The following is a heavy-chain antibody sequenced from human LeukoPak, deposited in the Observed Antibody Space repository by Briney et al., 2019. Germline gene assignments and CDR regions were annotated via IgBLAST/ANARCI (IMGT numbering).Heavy chain of an antibody. Sequence: GGSPRLSCAASGFTVSSNYMSWVRQAPGKGLQWVSLIYSGGSAYYADSVKGRFTISRDNSKNTLYLQMNSLRAEDTAVYYCARVHLYDDYAYYFDYWGQGTLVTVSS. CDR2: IYSGGSA. J-gene: IGHJ4*02. CDR1: GFTVSSNY. V-gene: IGHV3-66*01. CDR3: ARVHLYDDYAYYFDY. D-gene: IGHD4-17*01.